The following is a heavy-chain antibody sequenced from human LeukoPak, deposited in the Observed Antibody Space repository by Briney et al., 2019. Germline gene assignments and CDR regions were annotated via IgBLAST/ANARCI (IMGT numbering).Heavy chain of an antibody. D-gene: IGHD1-14*01. CDR2: ISGSGGST. CDR3: AKNLARKDAFDI. Sequence: PGGSLRLSCAASGFTFSSYAMSWVRQAPGRGLEWVSAISGSGGSTYYADSVKGRFTISRDNSKNTLYLQMNSLRAQDTAVYYCAKNLARKDAFDIWGQGTMVTVSS. V-gene: IGHV3-23*01. CDR1: GFTFSSYA. J-gene: IGHJ3*02.